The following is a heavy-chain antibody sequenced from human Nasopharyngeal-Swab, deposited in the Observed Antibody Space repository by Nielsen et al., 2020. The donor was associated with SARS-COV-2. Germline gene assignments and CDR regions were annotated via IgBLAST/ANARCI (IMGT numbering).Heavy chain of an antibody. V-gene: IGHV1-18*01. D-gene: IGHD2-15*01. J-gene: IGHJ6*02. CDR2: ISAYNGNT. Sequence: ASVKVSCKASGYTFTSYGISWVRQAPGQGLEWMGWISAYNGNTNYAQKLQGRDTMTTDTSTSTAYMELRSLRSADTAVYYCARDEGAIVVVVAAISYYYYYGMDVWGQGTTVTVSS. CDR1: GYTFTSYG. CDR3: ARDEGAIVVVVAAISYYYYYGMDV.